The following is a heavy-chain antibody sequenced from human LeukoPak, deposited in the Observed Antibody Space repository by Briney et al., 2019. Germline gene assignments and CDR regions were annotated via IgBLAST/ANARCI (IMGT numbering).Heavy chain of an antibody. V-gene: IGHV1-18*01. D-gene: IGHD5/OR15-5a*01. CDR3: ARDYVYGVTVMISDDY. Sequence: ASVNVSCKASGYTFNRYGITWVRQAPGQGLEWMGWISGYNGNTNYAQKLQGRVNMNTDPSTSTAYMELRSLRSDDTAMYYCARDYVYGVTVMISDDYWGQGTLVTVSS. J-gene: IGHJ4*02. CDR1: GYTFNRYG. CDR2: ISGYNGNT.